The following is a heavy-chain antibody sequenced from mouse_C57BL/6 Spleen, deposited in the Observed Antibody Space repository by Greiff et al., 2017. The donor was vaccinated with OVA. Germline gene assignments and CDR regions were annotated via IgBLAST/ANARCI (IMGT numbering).Heavy chain of an antibody. CDR3: ARWLPDCYFDD. J-gene: IGHJ1*03. CDR2: ILPGSGST. Sequence: QVQLQQSGAGLMKPGASVKLSCKATGYTFTGYWIAWVKQRPGHGLEWIGEILPGSGSTNYNEKFKGKATFTADTSSNTSYMQLSSVTTKDSAIYYCARWLPDCYFDDWGTGTTVTVSS. CDR1: GYTFTGYW. D-gene: IGHD2-2*01. V-gene: IGHV1-9*01.